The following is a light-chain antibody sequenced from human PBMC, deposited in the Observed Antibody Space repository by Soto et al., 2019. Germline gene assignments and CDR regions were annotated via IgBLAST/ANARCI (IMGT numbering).Light chain of an antibody. CDR2: WAS. CDR1: QSVLYSSNNKNY. CDR3: QQYESTPPT. V-gene: IGKV4-1*01. Sequence: DIVMTQFPDSLAVSLGERATINCKSSQSVLYSSNNKNYLAWYQQRPGQPPKLLIYWASTRESGVPDRFSGSGSGTDLTLTITSLQAEDVAVYYCQQYESTPPTFGQGTKLEIK. J-gene: IGKJ2*01.